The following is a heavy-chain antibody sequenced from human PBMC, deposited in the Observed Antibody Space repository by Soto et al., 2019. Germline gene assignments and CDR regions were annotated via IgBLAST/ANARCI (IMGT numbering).Heavy chain of an antibody. CDR1: GFNFGSYG. D-gene: IGHD3-9*01. CDR2: IWYDGSKE. V-gene: IGHV3-33*01. CDR3: ARPDVHGGKDWYFDY. J-gene: IGHJ4*02. Sequence: QLLLVESGGGVVHPGKSLRLSCAASGFNFGSYGMHWVRQAPGKGLEWVAIIWYDGSKEYYADSVKGRFTISRDNSKNTLYLQMNSLSTEDTAVYYCARPDVHGGKDWYFDYWGQGTLVTVSS.